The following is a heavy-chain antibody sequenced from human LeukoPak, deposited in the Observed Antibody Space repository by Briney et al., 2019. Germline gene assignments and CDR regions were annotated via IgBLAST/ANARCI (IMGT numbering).Heavy chain of an antibody. CDR1: GYTFTSYD. CDR2: MNPNSGNT. D-gene: IGHD3-22*01. J-gene: IGHJ4*02. CDR3: ARVDDRGHYYDSSGPRKLFDY. V-gene: IGHV1-8*03. Sequence: ASVKVSCKASGYTFTSYDITWVRQATGQGLEWMGWMNPNSGNTGYAQKFQGRVTITRNTSISTAYMELSSLRSEDTAVYYCARVDDRGHYYDSSGPRKLFDYWGQGTLVTVSS.